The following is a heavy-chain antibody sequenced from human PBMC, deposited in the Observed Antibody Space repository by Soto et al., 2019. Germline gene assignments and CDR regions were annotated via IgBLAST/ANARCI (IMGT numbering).Heavy chain of an antibody. V-gene: IGHV4-34*01. Sequence: SETLSLTCAVYGGSFSGYYWSWIRQPPGKGLEWIGEINHSGSTNYNPSLKSRVTISVDTSKNQFSLKLSSVTAADTAVYYCARLIREWLEEVGYGMDVWGQGPTVTFCS. CDR2: INHSGST. D-gene: IGHD6-19*01. J-gene: IGHJ6*02. CDR1: GGSFSGYY. CDR3: ARLIREWLEEVGYGMDV.